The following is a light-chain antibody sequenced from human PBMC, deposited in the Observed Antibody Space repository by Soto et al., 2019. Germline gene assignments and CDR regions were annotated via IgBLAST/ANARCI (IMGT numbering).Light chain of an antibody. Sequence: QSVLTQPASVSGSPGQSITISCTGTSSDVGSYDLVSWYQQKPGRAPKLMIYEVNKRPSGNSLCFSGSKTANTASLTISGLQSEDEADYYCCSYAGRSTFVFGNGTKVTVL. J-gene: IGLJ1*01. CDR2: EVN. CDR3: CSYAGRSTFV. V-gene: IGLV2-23*02. CDR1: SSDVGSYDL.